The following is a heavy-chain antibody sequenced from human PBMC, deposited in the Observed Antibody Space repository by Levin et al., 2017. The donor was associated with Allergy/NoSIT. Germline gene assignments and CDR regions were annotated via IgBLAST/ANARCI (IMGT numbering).Heavy chain of an antibody. CDR3: ARGESGYFGG. CDR1: GGTFSTYT. CDR2: IVPPIGLT. J-gene: IGHJ1*01. D-gene: IGHD3-9*01. V-gene: IGHV1-69*02. Sequence: SVKVSCKASGGTFSTYTLSWVRQAPGQGFEWMGRIVPPIGLTNYAQKFQGRVTITADKHTTTAYMELTSLTYADTAVYYCARGESGYFGGWGQGTLVTVSS.